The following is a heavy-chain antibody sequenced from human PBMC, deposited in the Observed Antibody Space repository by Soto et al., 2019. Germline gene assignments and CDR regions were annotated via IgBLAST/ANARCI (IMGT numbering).Heavy chain of an antibody. D-gene: IGHD2-8*01. CDR2: IIPIFGTA. V-gene: IGHV1-69*13. CDR1: AGTFSSYA. CDR3: ARASYNNVVCYKPLDY. J-gene: IGHJ4*02. Sequence: SVKVSCKRSAGTFSSYARSWLRQAPGQGLVWIGGIIPIFGTANYAQNFHGRGKITADEKTSTAYMELSTLRSEDTALYCWARASYNNVVCYKPLDYRGQWNPVTVSS.